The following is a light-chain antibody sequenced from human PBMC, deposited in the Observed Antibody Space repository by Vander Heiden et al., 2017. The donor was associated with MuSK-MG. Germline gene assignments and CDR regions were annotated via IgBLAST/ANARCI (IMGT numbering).Light chain of an antibody. CDR2: QDS. CDR3: QAWDSSVV. Sequence: VSGSPGQTASITCSGDKLGDKYACWYQQKPGQSPVLVIYQDSKRPSGIPERFSGSNPGNTATLTSSGNQGMAELDYHCQAWDSSVVFGGGTKLTVL. V-gene: IGLV3-1*01. J-gene: IGLJ2*01. CDR1: KLGDKY.